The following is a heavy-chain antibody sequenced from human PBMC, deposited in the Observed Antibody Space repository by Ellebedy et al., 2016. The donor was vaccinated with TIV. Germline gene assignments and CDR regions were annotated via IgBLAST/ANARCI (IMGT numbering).Heavy chain of an antibody. CDR1: GVSISSYY. D-gene: IGHD3-3*01. J-gene: IGHJ6*02. CDR3: ARDYTILGVVSHYYYGMDV. Sequence: SETLSLXCTVSGVSISSYYWSWIRQPPGKGLEWIGYIYYSGSTNYNPSLKSRVTISVDTSKNQFSLKLSSVTAADTAVYYCARDYTILGVVSHYYYGMDVWGQGTTVTVSS. CDR2: IYYSGST. V-gene: IGHV4-59*01.